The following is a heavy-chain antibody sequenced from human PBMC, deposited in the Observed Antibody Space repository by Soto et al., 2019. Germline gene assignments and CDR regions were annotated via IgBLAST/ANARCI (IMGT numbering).Heavy chain of an antibody. V-gene: IGHV3-23*01. CDR1: GFTFRNYA. CDR3: AKEGGRYYDSSGYPLR. CDR2: ISGGGGST. D-gene: IGHD3-22*01. Sequence: EMQLLESGGGLVQPGGSLKLSCAASGFTFRNYAMSWVRQAPGKGLEWVSTISGGGGSTYYADSVKGRFTISRDNSKNTLYLQMNSLRAEDTAVYYCAKEGGRYYDSSGYPLRWGQGTLVTVSS. J-gene: IGHJ4*02.